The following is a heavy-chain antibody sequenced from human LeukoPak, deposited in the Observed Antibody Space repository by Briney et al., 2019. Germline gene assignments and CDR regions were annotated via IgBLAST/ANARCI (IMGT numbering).Heavy chain of an antibody. V-gene: IGHV4-34*01. Sequence: PSETLSLTCAVYGGSFSGYYWSWIRQPPGKGLEWIGEINHSGSTNYNPSLKSRVTISVDTSKNQFSLKLSSVTAADTAVYYCARGTAANYFDCWGQGTLVTVSS. CDR1: GGSFSGYY. D-gene: IGHD6-13*01. J-gene: IGHJ4*02. CDR2: INHSGST. CDR3: ARGTAANYFDC.